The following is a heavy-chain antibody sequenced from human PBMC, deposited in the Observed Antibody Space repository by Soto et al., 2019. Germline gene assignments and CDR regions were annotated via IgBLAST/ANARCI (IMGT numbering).Heavy chain of an antibody. CDR2: INAGNGNT. D-gene: IGHD4-17*01. CDR1: GYTFTSYA. V-gene: IGHV1-3*01. CDR3: ARVSEDYGDPFDY. Sequence: ASVKVSCKASGYTFTSYAMHWVRQAPGQRLEWMGWINAGNGNTKYSQKFQGRVTITRDTSASTAYMELSSLRSEDTAVYYCARVSEDYGDPFDYWGQGTLVIVSS. J-gene: IGHJ4*02.